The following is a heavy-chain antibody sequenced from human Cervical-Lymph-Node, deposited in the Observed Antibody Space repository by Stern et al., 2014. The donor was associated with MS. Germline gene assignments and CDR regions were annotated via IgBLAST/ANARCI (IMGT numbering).Heavy chain of an antibody. D-gene: IGHD2-21*02. CDR1: GDTFSDHS. V-gene: IGHV1-69*01. Sequence: VQLVDSGAEVKRPGSSVTVSCKSSGDTFSDHSISWVLRAPGHGLEWVGGLIPLVGAPDSAPMFQGRVSITADASTNTAYMELSSLRSEDTAMYYCARGAYCGGDCYWGWFDSWGQGTLVTVSS. CDR2: LIPLVGAP. J-gene: IGHJ5*01. CDR3: ARGAYCGGDCYWGWFDS.